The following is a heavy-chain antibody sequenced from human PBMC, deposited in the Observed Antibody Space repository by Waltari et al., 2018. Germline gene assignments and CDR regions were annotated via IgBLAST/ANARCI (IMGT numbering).Heavy chain of an antibody. CDR2: INHSGST. Sequence: QVQLQQWGAGLLKPSETLSLTCAVYGGSFSGYYWSWIRQPPGTGLEWIGEINHSGSTNYNPSLKSRVTISVDTSKNQFSLKLSSVTAADTAVYYCAISPGDFWSGYSVIPYGMDVWGQGTTVTVSS. J-gene: IGHJ6*02. V-gene: IGHV4-34*01. CDR1: GGSFSGYY. D-gene: IGHD3-3*01. CDR3: AISPGDFWSGYSVIPYGMDV.